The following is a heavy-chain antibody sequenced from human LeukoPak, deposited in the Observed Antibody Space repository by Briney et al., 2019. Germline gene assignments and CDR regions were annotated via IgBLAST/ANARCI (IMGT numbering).Heavy chain of an antibody. V-gene: IGHV3-13*01. CDR2: LGIAGDT. J-gene: IGHJ4*02. Sequence: PGGSLRLSCAASGFTVSSYAMHWVRQPIGKGLEWVSALGIAGDTFYPGSVKGRFTISRENARNSLYLQMNSLRAEDTAVYYCARGPGSSGGYYVGDFWGQGTLVTVSS. CDR1: GFTVSSYA. D-gene: IGHD1-26*01. CDR3: ARGPGSSGGYYVGDF.